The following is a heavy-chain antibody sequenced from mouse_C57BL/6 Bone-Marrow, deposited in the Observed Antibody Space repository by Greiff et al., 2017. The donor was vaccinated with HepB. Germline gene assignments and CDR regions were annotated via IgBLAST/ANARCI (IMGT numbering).Heavy chain of an antibody. D-gene: IGHD1-1*01. V-gene: IGHV5-4*01. J-gene: IGHJ2*01. Sequence: EVQLVESGGGLVKPGGSLKLSCAASGFTFSSYAMSWVRQTPEKRLEWVATISDGGSYTYYPDNVKGRFTISRDNAKNNLYLQMSHLKSEDTAMYYCARVGVARYWGQGTTLTVSS. CDR1: GFTFSSYA. CDR3: ARVGVARY. CDR2: ISDGGSYT.